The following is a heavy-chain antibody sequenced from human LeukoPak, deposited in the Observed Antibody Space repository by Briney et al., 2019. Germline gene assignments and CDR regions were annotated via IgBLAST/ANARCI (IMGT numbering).Heavy chain of an antibody. CDR2: IYSGGST. D-gene: IGHD1-26*01. V-gene: IGHV3-53*01. J-gene: IGHJ4*02. CDR1: GFTVSSNY. CDR3: ARAMWELGGAFDY. Sequence: GGSLRLSRAASGFTVSSNYMSWVRQAPGKGLEWVSVIYSGGSTYYADSVKGRITISRDNSKNTLYLQMNSLRAEDTAVYYCARAMWELGGAFDYWGQGTLVTVSS.